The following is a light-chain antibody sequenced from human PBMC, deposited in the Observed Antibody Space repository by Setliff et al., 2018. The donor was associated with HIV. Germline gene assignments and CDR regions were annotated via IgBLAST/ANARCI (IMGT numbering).Light chain of an antibody. J-gene: IGLJ1*01. CDR1: SSDVGAYNY. V-gene: IGLV2-14*01. CDR2: EVS. Sequence: QSVLTQPASASGSPGQSITISCTGTSSDVGAYNYVSWYQQHPGKAPKLMIYEVSNRPSGVSNRFSGSKSGNTASLTISGLQAEDEADYYCSSYTTNTTFVFGTGTKVTVL. CDR3: SSYTTNTTFV.